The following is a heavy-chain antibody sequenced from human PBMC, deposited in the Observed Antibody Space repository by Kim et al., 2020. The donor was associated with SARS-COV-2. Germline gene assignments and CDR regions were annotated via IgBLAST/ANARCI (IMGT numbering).Heavy chain of an antibody. CDR2: IKQDGSEK. V-gene: IGHV3-7*01. Sequence: GGSLRLSCAASGFTFSSYWMSWVRQAPGKGLEWVANIKQDGSEKYYVDSVKGRFTISRDNAKNSLYLQMNSLRAEDTALYYCARGVLGGGYLYGSDYAFDIWGQGTMVTVSS. J-gene: IGHJ3*02. CDR3: ARGVLGGGYLYGSDYAFDI. D-gene: IGHD3-22*01. CDR1: GFTFSSYW.